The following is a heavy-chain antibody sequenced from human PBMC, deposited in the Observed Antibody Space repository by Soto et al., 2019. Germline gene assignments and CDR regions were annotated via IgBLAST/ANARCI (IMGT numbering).Heavy chain of an antibody. J-gene: IGHJ4*02. CDR1: GGSFSGYY. CDR3: ARLHYSSGWYSDY. Sequence: QVQLQQWGAGLLKPSETLSLTCAVYGGSFSGYYWSWIRQPPGKGLEWIGEINHSGGTNYNPSLESRVTISVDTSKNQFSLKLSSVTAADTAIYYCARLHYSSGWYSDYWGQGTLVTVSS. D-gene: IGHD6-19*01. CDR2: INHSGGT. V-gene: IGHV4-34*01.